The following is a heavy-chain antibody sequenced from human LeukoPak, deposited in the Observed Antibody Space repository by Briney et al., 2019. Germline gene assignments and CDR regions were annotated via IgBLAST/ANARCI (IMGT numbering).Heavy chain of an antibody. CDR1: GFTFSSYS. CDR2: IGSSSSYI. V-gene: IGHV3-21*01. D-gene: IGHD2-15*01. Sequence: PGGSLRLSCAASGFTFSSYSMNWVRQAPGKGLEWVSSIGSSSSYIYYADSVKGRFTISRDNAKNSLYLQMNSLRAEDTAVYYCAREGYCSGGSCPYYFDYWGQGTLVTVSS. CDR3: AREGYCSGGSCPYYFDY. J-gene: IGHJ4*02.